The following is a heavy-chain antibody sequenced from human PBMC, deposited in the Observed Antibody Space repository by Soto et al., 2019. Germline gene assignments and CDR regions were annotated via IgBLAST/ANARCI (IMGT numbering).Heavy chain of an antibody. Sequence: SETLSLTCAVYGGSFSCYYWSWIRQPPGKGLEWIGEINHSGSTNYNPSLKSRVTISVDTSKNQFSLKLSSVTAADTAVYYCARGPRLRWFDPWGQGTLVTVSS. D-gene: IGHD2-21*01. CDR3: ARGPRLRWFDP. V-gene: IGHV4-34*01. CDR1: GGSFSCYY. J-gene: IGHJ5*02. CDR2: INHSGST.